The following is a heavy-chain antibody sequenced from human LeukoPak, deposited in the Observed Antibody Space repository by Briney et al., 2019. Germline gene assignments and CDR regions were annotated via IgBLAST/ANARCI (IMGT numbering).Heavy chain of an antibody. CDR3: ARQASGVAGPDY. CDR2: IYPCDSDT. D-gene: IGHD2-15*01. V-gene: IGHV5-51*01. J-gene: IGHJ4*02. CDR1: GYSFTSYC. Sequence: GESLKISCKGSGYSFTSYCIGWVRQMPGKGLEWMGIIYPCDSDTRYRPSCQGQVTISASKSISTAYLPWSRLKTSDTAMYYCARQASGVAGPDYWGQGTLVTVSS.